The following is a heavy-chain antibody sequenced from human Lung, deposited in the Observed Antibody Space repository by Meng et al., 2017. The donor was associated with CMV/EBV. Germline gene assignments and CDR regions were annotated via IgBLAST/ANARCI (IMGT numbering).Heavy chain of an antibody. J-gene: IGHJ6*02. CDR3: ARAPGAARSEYGMDV. CDR1: GFTFSSYS. CDR2: ISSSSSYI. V-gene: IGHV3-21*01. D-gene: IGHD6-6*01. Sequence: GESLKISCAASGFTFSSYSMNWVRQAPGKGLEWVSFISSSSSYIYYGDSVKGRFTISRDNAKNSLYLQMNSLRAEDTAVYYCARAPGAARSEYGMDVWGQGTXVTVSS.